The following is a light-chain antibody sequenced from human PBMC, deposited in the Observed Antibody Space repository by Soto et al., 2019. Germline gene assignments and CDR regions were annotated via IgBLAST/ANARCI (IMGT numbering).Light chain of an antibody. CDR1: QRVSSY. Sequence: EIVLTQSPDTLSWSPGERATLSCRASQRVSSYLAWFQQKPGQSPRLLLYDASIRATGIPARFSGSGSETDFTLTISGLQSEDFAVYYCQQYNDWPRTFGQGTKVDIK. CDR2: DAS. V-gene: IGKV3-11*01. CDR3: QQYNDWPRT. J-gene: IGKJ1*01.